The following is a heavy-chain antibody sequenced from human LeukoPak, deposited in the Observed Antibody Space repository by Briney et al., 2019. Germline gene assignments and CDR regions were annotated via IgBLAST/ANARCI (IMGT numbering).Heavy chain of an antibody. Sequence: GGSLRLSCAASGFTFNNYAMSWVRQAPGKGLEWVSAVSGSVIGTYYADSVKGRFTISRDTSRNTLYLQMNSLRAEDTAVYYCARGPSGYHNTGGQGTLVTVSS. CDR1: GFTFNNYA. J-gene: IGHJ4*02. CDR2: VSGSVIGT. D-gene: IGHD5-12*01. V-gene: IGHV3-23*01. CDR3: ARGPSGYHNT.